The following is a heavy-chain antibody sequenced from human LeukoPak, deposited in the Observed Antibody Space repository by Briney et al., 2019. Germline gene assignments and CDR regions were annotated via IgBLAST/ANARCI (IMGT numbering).Heavy chain of an antibody. D-gene: IGHD1-1*01. Sequence: GGSLRLSCAASGFTFSSYTMHWIRQAPGKGLEWVSSISGSNSYIFYADSVKGRFTVSRDNAKDSLYLQMNSLRAEDTTVYYCARALTTLTYEGYWGQGTLVTVSS. CDR2: ISGSNSYI. V-gene: IGHV3-21*01. CDR1: GFTFSSYT. CDR3: ARALTTLTYEGY. J-gene: IGHJ4*02.